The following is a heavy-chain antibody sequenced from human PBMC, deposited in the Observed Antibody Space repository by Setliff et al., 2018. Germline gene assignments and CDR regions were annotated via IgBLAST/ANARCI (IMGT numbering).Heavy chain of an antibody. J-gene: IGHJ4*02. CDR3: AEDNGKGHLYLLEGYFDY. CDR2: VIQGGSGV. Sequence: GGSLRLSCAASGFTFKDYSMVWVRQVPGKGLEWVAGVIQGGSGVYADSVKGRFTISRDNSKNTLYLQMNSLRAEDTAVYYCAEDNGKGHLYLLEGYFDYWGQGALVTVSS. D-gene: IGHD2-15*01. V-gene: IGHV3-23*01. CDR1: GFTFKDYS.